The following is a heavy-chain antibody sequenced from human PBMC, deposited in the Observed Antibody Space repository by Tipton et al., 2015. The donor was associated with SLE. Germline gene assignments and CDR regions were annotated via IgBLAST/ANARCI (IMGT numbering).Heavy chain of an antibody. V-gene: IGHV3-33*01. Sequence: SLRLSCAASGFSFSTYGMHWVRQAPGKGLEWVAVIWSDGSIKYYIDSVKGRFTISKDNSNNTLYLQMNSLRAEDTAVYYCARGTIFGVVVVDHYYMDVWGKGTTVTVS. CDR2: IWSDGSIK. CDR1: GFSFSTYG. D-gene: IGHD3-3*01. J-gene: IGHJ6*03. CDR3: ARGTIFGVVVVDHYYMDV.